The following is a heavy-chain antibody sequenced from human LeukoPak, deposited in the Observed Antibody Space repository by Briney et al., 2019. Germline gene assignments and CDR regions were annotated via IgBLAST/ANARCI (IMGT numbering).Heavy chain of an antibody. D-gene: IGHD2-15*01. Sequence: SETLSLTCNVSGGSISSYYWSWIRQSPGKGLEWIGYIYYSGSTNYNPSLKSRVTISVDTSKNQFSLKLSSVTAADTAVYYCARGSCSGGYCYYYYYGMDVWGQGTTVTVSS. V-gene: IGHV4-59*01. CDR2: IYYSGST. CDR1: GGSISSYY. J-gene: IGHJ6*02. CDR3: ARGSCSGGYCYYYYYGMDV.